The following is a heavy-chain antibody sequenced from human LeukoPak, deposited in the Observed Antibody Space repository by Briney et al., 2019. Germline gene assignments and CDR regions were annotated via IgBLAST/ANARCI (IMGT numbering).Heavy chain of an antibody. CDR2: ISSGGGST. Sequence: GGSLRLSCAASGFTFSSHAMSWVRQAPGKGLEWVSAISSGGGSTYYADSVKGRFTISRHNSKNTLYLQMNSLRAEDTAVYYCARAGIGYCSSTSCYEPSGAFDIWGQGTMVTVSS. J-gene: IGHJ3*02. CDR3: ARAGIGYCSSTSCYEPSGAFDI. CDR1: GFTFSSHA. V-gene: IGHV3-23*01. D-gene: IGHD2-2*01.